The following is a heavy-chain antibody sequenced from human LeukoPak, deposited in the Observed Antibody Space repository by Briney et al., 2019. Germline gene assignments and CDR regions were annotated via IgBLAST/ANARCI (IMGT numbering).Heavy chain of an antibody. CDR2: INSDGSST. CDR3: ARGFPTYMDV. J-gene: IGHJ6*03. CDR1: GFTFSSYW. V-gene: IGHV3-74*01. Sequence: GGSLRLSCAASGFTFSSYWMHWVRQVPGKGLVWVSRINSDGSSTSYADSVKGRFTISKDNAKDTLYLQMNSLRADATAVYYCARGFPTYMDVWGKGTTVTVSS.